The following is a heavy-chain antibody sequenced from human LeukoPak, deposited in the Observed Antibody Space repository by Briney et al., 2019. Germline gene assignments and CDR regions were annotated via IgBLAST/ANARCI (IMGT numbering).Heavy chain of an antibody. CDR1: GFTFSSYA. CDR3: ARDRVTIFGVVIEMGYYFDY. J-gene: IGHJ4*02. D-gene: IGHD3-3*01. Sequence: PGGSLRLSCAASGFTFSSYAMHWVRQAPGKGLEWVAVISYDGSNKYYADSVKGRFTISRDNSKNTLYLQMNSLRAEDTAVYYCARDRVTIFGVVIEMGYYFDYWGQGTLVTVSS. V-gene: IGHV3-30*04. CDR2: ISYDGSNK.